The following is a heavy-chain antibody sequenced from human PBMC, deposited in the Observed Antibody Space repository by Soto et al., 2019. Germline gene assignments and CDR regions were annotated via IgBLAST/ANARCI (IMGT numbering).Heavy chain of an antibody. V-gene: IGHV3-33*01. CDR2: IWYDGSNK. D-gene: IGHD6-6*01. CDR3: ARDPGASAPGYGMDV. Sequence: QVQLVESGGGVVQPGRSLRLSCAASGFTFSSYGMHWVRQAPGKGLEWVAVIWYDGSNKYYADSVKGRFTISRDNSKNTLYLQMNSLRAEDTAVYYCARDPGASAPGYGMDVWGQGTTVTVSS. J-gene: IGHJ6*02. CDR1: GFTFSSYG.